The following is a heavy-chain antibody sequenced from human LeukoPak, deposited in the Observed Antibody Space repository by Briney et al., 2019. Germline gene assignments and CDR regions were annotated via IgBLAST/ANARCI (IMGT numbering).Heavy chain of an antibody. J-gene: IGHJ4*02. CDR2: IIPIFGTA. D-gene: IGHD3-22*01. CDR1: GGTFSSYA. V-gene: IGHV1-69*13. Sequence: ASVTVSCKASGGTFSSYAISWVRQAPGQGLEWMGGIIPIFGTANYAQKFQGRVTITADESTSTAYMELSSLRSEDTAVYYCASQPDDSSGYYPYYFDYWGQGTLVTVSS. CDR3: ASQPDDSSGYYPYYFDY.